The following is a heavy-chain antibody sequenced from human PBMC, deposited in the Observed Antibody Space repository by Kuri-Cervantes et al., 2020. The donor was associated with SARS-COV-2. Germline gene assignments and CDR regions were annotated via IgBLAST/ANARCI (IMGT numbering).Heavy chain of an antibody. CDR1: GGSFSDYY. CDR2: INWNGGST. J-gene: IGHJ4*02. Sequence: LSLTCAVYGGSFSDYYWSWVRQAPGKGLEWVSGINWNGGSTGYADSVKGRFTISRDNAKNSLYLQMNSLRAEDTAVYYCATTVQTPGYWGQGTLVTVSS. CDR3: ATTVQTPGY. V-gene: IGHV3-20*04. D-gene: IGHD4-17*01.